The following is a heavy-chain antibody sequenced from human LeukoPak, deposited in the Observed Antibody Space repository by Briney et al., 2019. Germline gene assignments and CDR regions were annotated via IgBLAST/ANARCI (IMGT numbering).Heavy chain of an antibody. J-gene: IGHJ6*02. Sequence: SSETLSLTCAVYGGSFSDYYWSWIRQPPGKGLEWIGEINHSGSTNYNPSLKSRVTISVDTSKNQFSLKLSSVTAADTAVFYCARWGHISTWNVDGMDVWGQGTSVTVSS. D-gene: IGHD6-13*01. V-gene: IGHV4-34*01. CDR3: ARWGHISTWNVDGMDV. CDR1: GGSFSDYY. CDR2: INHSGST.